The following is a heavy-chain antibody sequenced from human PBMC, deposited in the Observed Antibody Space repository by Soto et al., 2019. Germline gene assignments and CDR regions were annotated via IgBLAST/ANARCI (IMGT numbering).Heavy chain of an antibody. CDR3: ASSRVYSYADDDY. CDR1: GFTFSSYG. D-gene: IGHD5-18*01. J-gene: IGHJ4*02. V-gene: IGHV3-33*01. Sequence: QVQLVESGGGVVQPGRSLRLSCAASGFTFSSYGMHWVRQAPGKGLEWVAVIWYDGSNKYYADSVKGRFTISRDNSKNTLYLQMNRLSAEETAVYYCASSRVYSYADDDYWGQGTLVTVSS. CDR2: IWYDGSNK.